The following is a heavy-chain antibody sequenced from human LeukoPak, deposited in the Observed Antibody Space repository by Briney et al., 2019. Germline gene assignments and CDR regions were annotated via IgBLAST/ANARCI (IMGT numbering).Heavy chain of an antibody. CDR3: AKPTVVRGVTGGY. V-gene: IGHV3-23*01. J-gene: IGHJ4*02. Sequence: GGSLRPSCAASGFTFSSYAMSWVRQAPGKGLEWVSAISGSGGSTYYADSVKGRFTISRDNSKNTLYLQMNSLRAEDTAVYYCAKPTVVRGVTGGYWGQGTLVTVSS. D-gene: IGHD3-10*01. CDR1: GFTFSSYA. CDR2: ISGSGGST.